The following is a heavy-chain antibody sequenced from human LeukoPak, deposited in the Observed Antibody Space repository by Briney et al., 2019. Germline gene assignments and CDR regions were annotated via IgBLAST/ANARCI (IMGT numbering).Heavy chain of an antibody. V-gene: IGHV4-34*01. Sequence: ASETLSLTCAVYGGSFSGYYWSWIRQPPGKGLEWIGEINHSGSTNYNPSLKSRVTISVDTSKNQSSLKLTSVSAADSAVYYCARGPPYHYEGTGYYFFDFWGQRTLVTVSS. CDR3: ARGPPYHYEGTGYYFFDF. CDR1: GGSFSGYY. J-gene: IGHJ4*02. D-gene: IGHD3-22*01. CDR2: INHSGST.